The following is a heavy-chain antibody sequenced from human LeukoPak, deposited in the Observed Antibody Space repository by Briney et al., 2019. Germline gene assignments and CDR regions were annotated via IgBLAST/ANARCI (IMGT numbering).Heavy chain of an antibody. CDR3: ARDVEGSGSYYPLYYFDY. V-gene: IGHV1-2*02. J-gene: IGHJ4*02. D-gene: IGHD3-10*01. Sequence: ASVKVSCKASGYTFTGHYMHWVRQAPGQGLEWMGWINPNSGGTNYAQKFQGRVTMTRDTSISTAYMELSRLRSDDTAVYYCARDVEGSGSYYPLYYFDYWGQGTLVTVSS. CDR1: GYTFTGHY. CDR2: INPNSGGT.